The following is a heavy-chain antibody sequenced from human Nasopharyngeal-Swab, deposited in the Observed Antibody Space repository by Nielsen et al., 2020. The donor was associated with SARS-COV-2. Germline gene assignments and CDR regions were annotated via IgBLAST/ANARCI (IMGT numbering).Heavy chain of an antibody. V-gene: IGHV3-9*01. CDR1: GFTFDDYA. J-gene: IGHJ3*02. CDR3: AKDRYRLNYYDSSLDAFDI. Sequence: GGSLRLSCAASGFTFDDYAMHWVRQAPGKGLEWVSGISRNSGRIGYADSVKGRFTISRDNAKNSLYLQMNSLRAEDTALYYCAKDRYRLNYYDSSLDAFDIWGQGTMVTVSS. D-gene: IGHD3-22*01. CDR2: ISRNSGRI.